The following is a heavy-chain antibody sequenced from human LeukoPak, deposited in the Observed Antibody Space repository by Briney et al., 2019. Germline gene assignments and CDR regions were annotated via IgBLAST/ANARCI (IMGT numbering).Heavy chain of an antibody. CDR1: GFTFSRYW. D-gene: IGHD6-25*01. Sequence: GGSLRLSCAASGFTFSRYWMSWVRQAPGKGLEWVANIRQDGSEKHYLDSVKGRITISRDNAKNSLYLQMNSLRVEDTAVYFCARWGSELPDDAFDIWGQGTMVTVSS. V-gene: IGHV3-7*01. CDR3: ARWGSELPDDAFDI. CDR2: IRQDGSEK. J-gene: IGHJ3*02.